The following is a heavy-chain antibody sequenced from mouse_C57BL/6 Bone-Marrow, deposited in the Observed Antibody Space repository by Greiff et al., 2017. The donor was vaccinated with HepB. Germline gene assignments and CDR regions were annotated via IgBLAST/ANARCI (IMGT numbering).Heavy chain of an antibody. J-gene: IGHJ3*01. Sequence: QVQLKQPGAELVKPGASVKVSCKASGYTFTSYWMHWVKQRPGQGLEWIGRIHPSDSDTNYNQKFKGKATLTVDKSSSTAYMQLSSLTSEDSAVYYCASYGSSPAWFAYWGQGTLVTVSA. D-gene: IGHD1-1*01. CDR3: ASYGSSPAWFAY. CDR2: IHPSDSDT. CDR1: GYTFTSYW. V-gene: IGHV1-74*01.